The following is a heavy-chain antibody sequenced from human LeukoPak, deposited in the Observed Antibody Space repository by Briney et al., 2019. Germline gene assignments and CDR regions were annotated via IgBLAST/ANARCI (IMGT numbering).Heavy chain of an antibody. V-gene: IGHV3-30*02. CDR2: IRYDGSNK. Sequence: GGSLRLSCAASGFTFSSYGMHWVRQAPGKGLEWVAFIRYDGSNKYYADSVKGRFTISRDNPKNTLYLQMNSLRAEDTAVYYCAREWELHFDYWGQGTLVTVSS. CDR3: AREWELHFDY. D-gene: IGHD1-26*01. CDR1: GFTFSSYG. J-gene: IGHJ4*02.